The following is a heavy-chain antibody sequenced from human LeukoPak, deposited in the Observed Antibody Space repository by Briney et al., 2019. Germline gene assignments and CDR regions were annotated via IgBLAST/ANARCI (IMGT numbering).Heavy chain of an antibody. CDR2: MIPIFGIA. CDR1: GGTFSSDA. J-gene: IGHJ4*02. D-gene: IGHD2-2*01. CDR3: AGYCSSTSCQFDY. V-gene: IGHV1-69*04. Sequence: ASVRVSCKVSGGTFSSDAISGVGQAPGQGREWMGRMIPIFGIANYAQKFQGRVTITADKSTSTAYMELSSLRSEDTAVYYCAGYCSSTSCQFDYWGQGTLVTVSS.